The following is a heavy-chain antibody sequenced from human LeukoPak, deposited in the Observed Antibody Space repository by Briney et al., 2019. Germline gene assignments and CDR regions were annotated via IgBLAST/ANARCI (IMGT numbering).Heavy chain of an antibody. CDR2: IRYDGSNE. V-gene: IGHV3-30*02. D-gene: IGHD3-16*01. J-gene: IGHJ4*02. CDR3: VGDFDY. CDR1: GFTFNNYD. Sequence: PGGSLRLSCAASGFTFNNYDMHWVRQGPGMGLEWEAFIRYDGSNECYADSVKGRFTISRDNSKNTLYLQMNSLRAEDTAVYYCVGDFDYWGPGTLDTVSS.